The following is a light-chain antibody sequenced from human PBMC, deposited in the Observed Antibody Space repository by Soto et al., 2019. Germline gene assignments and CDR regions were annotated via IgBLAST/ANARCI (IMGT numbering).Light chain of an antibody. CDR2: GAS. CDR3: QQYGASSIT. CDR1: QRVSSSY. V-gene: IGKV3-20*01. J-gene: IGKJ5*01. Sequence: EFVFTQSPGTLSLSPGERATLSCRTSQRVSSSYLAWYQQKPGQAPRLLIYGASSRATGIPDRFSGSGSGTDFTLTISRLEPEDFAVYYCQQYGASSITFGQGTRLEIK.